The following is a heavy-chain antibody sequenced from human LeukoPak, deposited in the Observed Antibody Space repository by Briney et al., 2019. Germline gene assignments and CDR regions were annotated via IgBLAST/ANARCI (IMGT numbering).Heavy chain of an antibody. CDR3: ARVIGSYGDSAY. Sequence: GGSLRLSCAASGFTFSSYSMNWVRQAPGKGLEWVSSISSSSSYIYYADSVKGRFTISRDNAKNSLYLQMNSLRAEDTAVYYCARVIGSYGDSAYWGQRTLVTVSS. D-gene: IGHD3-16*01. CDR2: ISSSSSYI. CDR1: GFTFSSYS. V-gene: IGHV3-21*01. J-gene: IGHJ4*02.